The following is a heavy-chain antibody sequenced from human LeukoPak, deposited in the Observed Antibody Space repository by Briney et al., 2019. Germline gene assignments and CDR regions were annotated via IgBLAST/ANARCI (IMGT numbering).Heavy chain of an antibody. D-gene: IGHD4-17*01. J-gene: IGHJ4*02. CDR3: ARDQSSDYGDYGDIDY. Sequence: GGSLRLSCAASGFTFSSYNMNWVRQAPGKGLEWVSSISSSSTYIYYADSVKGRFTISRDNAKKSLHLHVNSLRAEDTAVYYCARDQSSDYGDYGDIDYWGQGTLVTVSS. V-gene: IGHV3-21*01. CDR2: ISSSSTYI. CDR1: GFTFSSYN.